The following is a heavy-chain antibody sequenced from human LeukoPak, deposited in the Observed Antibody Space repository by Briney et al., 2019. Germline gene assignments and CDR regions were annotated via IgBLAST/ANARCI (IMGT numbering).Heavy chain of an antibody. Sequence: GGSLRLSCAASGFTFSSYSMNWVRRAPGKGLEWVSYISSSSSTIYYADSVKGRFTISRDNAKNSLYLQMNSLRDEDTAVYYCATSVLRFLEWLFHFDYWGQGTLVTVSS. CDR3: ATSVLRFLEWLFHFDY. CDR1: GFTFSSYS. CDR2: ISSSSSTI. V-gene: IGHV3-48*02. D-gene: IGHD3-3*01. J-gene: IGHJ4*02.